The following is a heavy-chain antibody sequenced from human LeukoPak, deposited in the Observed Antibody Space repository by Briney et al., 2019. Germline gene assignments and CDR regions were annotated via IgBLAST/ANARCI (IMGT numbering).Heavy chain of an antibody. J-gene: IGHJ4*02. CDR1: GGSISSSNW. D-gene: IGHD2/OR15-2a*01. Sequence: PSETLSLTCAVSGGSISSSNWWSWVRQPPGKGLEWIGEIYHSGSTNYNPSLKSRVTISVDKSKNQFSLQLNSVTAADTAIYYCVSGGYYPIKLFDYWGQGTLVTVSS. V-gene: IGHV4-4*02. CDR2: IYHSGST. CDR3: VSGGYYPIKLFDY.